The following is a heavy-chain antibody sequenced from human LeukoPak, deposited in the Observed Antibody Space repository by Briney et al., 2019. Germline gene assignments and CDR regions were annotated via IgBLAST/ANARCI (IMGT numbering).Heavy chain of an antibody. CDR1: GGTFSSYA. V-gene: IGHV1-69*05. J-gene: IGHJ5*02. CDR3: ARDRSCSRTSCNSGWFDP. CDR2: IIPIFGTA. Sequence: ASVKVSCKASGGTFSSYAISWVRQAPGQGLEWMGGIIPIFGTANYAQKFQGRVTITTDESTSTAYMELSSLRSEDTAVYYCARDRSCSRTSCNSGWFDPWGQGTLVTVSS. D-gene: IGHD2-2*01.